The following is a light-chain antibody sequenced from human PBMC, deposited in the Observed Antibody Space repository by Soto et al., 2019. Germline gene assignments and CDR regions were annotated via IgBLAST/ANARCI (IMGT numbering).Light chain of an antibody. V-gene: IGKV3-11*01. Sequence: EIVMTQSPATLSVSPGERATLSCRASQSVNSNYLAWYQQKPGQAPRLLIYDASNRATGIPAGFSGSGSGTDFTLTISSLEPEDFAVYYCQQRSNWLTFGGGTKVDIK. CDR1: QSVNSNY. CDR2: DAS. CDR3: QQRSNWLT. J-gene: IGKJ4*01.